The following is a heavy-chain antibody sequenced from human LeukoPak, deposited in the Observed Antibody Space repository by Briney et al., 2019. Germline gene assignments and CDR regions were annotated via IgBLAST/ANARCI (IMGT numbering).Heavy chain of an antibody. CDR1: GGSISSYY. CDR3: ARVSGWSGYYTGKNYFDY. V-gene: IGHV4-4*07. D-gene: IGHD3-3*01. Sequence: KRSETLSLTCTVSGGSISSYYWSWIRQPAGKGLEWIGRIYTSGSTNYNPSLKSRVTMSVDTSKNQFSLKLSSVTAADTAVYYCARVSGWSGYYTGKNYFDYWGQGTLVTVSS. J-gene: IGHJ4*02. CDR2: IYTSGST.